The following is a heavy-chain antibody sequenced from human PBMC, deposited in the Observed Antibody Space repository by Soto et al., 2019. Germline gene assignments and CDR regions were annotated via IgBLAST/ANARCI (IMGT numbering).Heavy chain of an antibody. D-gene: IGHD3-10*01. CDR1: GFTFSSYA. J-gene: IGHJ4*02. CDR2: ISYDGSNK. Sequence: QVQLVESGGGVVQPGRSLRLSCAASGFTFSSYAMHWVRQAPGKGLEWVAVISYDGSNKYYADSVKGRFTISRDNSKNTLYLQMNSLSAEDTAVYYCARAVDTFAETALDYWGQGTLVTVSS. V-gene: IGHV3-30-3*01. CDR3: ARAVDTFAETALDY.